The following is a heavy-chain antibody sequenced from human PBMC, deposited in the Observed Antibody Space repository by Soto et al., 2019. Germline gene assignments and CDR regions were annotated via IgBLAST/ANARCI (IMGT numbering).Heavy chain of an antibody. CDR2: ISAYNGNT. J-gene: IGHJ3*02. D-gene: IGHD2-15*01. CDR3: ARDQLHFGEFCGGSCLPDLDAFDI. V-gene: IGHV1-18*01. Sequence: QVQLVQSGAEVKKPGASVKVSCKASGYTFTSYGISWVRQAPGQGLEWMGWISAYNGNTNYAQKLQGRVTMTTDTSTSTAYMELRSLRSDDTAVDYCARDQLHFGEFCGGSCLPDLDAFDIWGQGTMVTVSS. CDR1: GYTFTSYG.